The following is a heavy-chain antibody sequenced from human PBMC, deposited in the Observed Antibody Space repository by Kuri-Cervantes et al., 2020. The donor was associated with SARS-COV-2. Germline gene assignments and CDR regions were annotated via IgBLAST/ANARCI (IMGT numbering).Heavy chain of an antibody. CDR1: GFTFSSYG. J-gene: IGHJ4*02. Sequence: GGSLRLSCAASGFTFSSYGMHWVRQAPGKGLEWVAVIWYDGSNKYYADSVKGRLTISRDNSKNTLYLQMNSLRAEDTAVYYCARDLGASIVATTEFDYWGQGTLVTVSS. CDR2: IWYDGSNK. V-gene: IGHV3-33*01. D-gene: IGHD5-12*01. CDR3: ARDLGASIVATTEFDY.